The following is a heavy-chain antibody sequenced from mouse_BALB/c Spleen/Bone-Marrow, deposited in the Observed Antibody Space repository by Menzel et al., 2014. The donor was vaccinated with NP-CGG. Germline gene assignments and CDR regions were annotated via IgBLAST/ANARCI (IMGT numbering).Heavy chain of an antibody. D-gene: IGHD1-1*01. V-gene: IGHV4-1*02. J-gene: IGHJ3*01. CDR2: INPDSSTI. Sequence: EVKLLGSGGGLVQPGGSLKLSCAASGFDFSRYWMSWVRQAPGKGLEWIGEINPDSSTINYTPSRKDKFIISRDNAKNTLYLQMSKVRSEDTALYYCARLSYYGRFAYWGQGTLVTVSP. CDR3: ARLSYYGRFAY. CDR1: GFDFSRYW.